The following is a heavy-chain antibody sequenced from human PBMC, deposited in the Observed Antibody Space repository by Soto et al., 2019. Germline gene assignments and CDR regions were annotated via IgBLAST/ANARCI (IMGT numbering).Heavy chain of an antibody. CDR2: IYYSGST. V-gene: IGHV4-59*08. Sequence: SETLSLTCTVSGGSISSYYWSWIRQPPGKGLEWIGYIYYSGSTNYNPSLKSRVTISVDTSKNQFSLKPSSVTAADTAVYYCAKSAGAISYYYYFMDVWGKGTTVTVSS. D-gene: IGHD2-2*02. CDR3: AKSAGAISYYYYFMDV. CDR1: GGSISSYY. J-gene: IGHJ6*03.